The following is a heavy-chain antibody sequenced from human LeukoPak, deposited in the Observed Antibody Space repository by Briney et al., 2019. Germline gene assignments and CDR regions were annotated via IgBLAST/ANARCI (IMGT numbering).Heavy chain of an antibody. CDR1: GGSFSGYY. CDR3: AVSGDSSSFDY. J-gene: IGHJ4*02. Sequence: SETLSLTCAVYGGSFSGYYWSWIRQPPGKGLEWIGEINHSGSTNYNPSLKSRVTISVDTSKNQFSPKLGSVTAADTAVYYCAVSGDSSSFDYWGQGTLVTVSS. D-gene: IGHD3-22*01. CDR2: INHSGST. V-gene: IGHV4-34*01.